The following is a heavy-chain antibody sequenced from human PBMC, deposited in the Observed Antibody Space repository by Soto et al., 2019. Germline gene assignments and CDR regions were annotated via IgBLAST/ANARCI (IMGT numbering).Heavy chain of an antibody. D-gene: IGHD5-12*01. CDR3: ARDGDIQGGPPPKNYAMDV. CDR2: IWYDGSNK. Sequence: QVRLVESGGGVVQPGRSLRLSCSASGFTFRNFGCHWVRQAPGKGLEWVALIWYDGSNKYYAESLKGRVSISRDNSKNTLYLEMKSLRFEDTAVYYCARDGDIQGGPPPKNYAMDVWGQGTTVTVSS. J-gene: IGHJ6*02. V-gene: IGHV3-33*08. CDR1: GFTFRNFG.